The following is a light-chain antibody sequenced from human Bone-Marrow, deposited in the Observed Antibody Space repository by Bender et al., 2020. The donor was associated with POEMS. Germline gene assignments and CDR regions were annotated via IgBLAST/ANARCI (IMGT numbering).Light chain of an antibody. CDR1: SSDVGSYDL. CDR3: SSYGGSNNWV. Sequence: QSALTQPASVSGSPGQSITISCAGTSSDVGSYDLVSWYQQHPGKAPKLMIYEVSKRPSGVSNRFSGSKSGNTASLTISGLQAEDEADYYCSSYGGSNNWVFGGGTKLTVL. J-gene: IGLJ2*01. V-gene: IGLV2-23*02. CDR2: EVS.